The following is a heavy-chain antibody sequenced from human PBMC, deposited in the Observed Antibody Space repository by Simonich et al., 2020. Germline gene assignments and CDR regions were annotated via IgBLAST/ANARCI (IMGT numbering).Heavy chain of an antibody. CDR3: ARNSSYYAFDI. Sequence: EVQLVESGGGLVQPGGSLRLSCAASGFTFSSYSIKWVRQAPGKGREWVTYISSSSSTIYYADSVKGRFTISRDNAKNSLYLQMNSLRAEDTAVYYCARNSSYYAFDIWGQGTMVTVSS. V-gene: IGHV3-48*01. D-gene: IGHD5-12*01. CDR2: ISSSSSTI. J-gene: IGHJ3*02. CDR1: GFTFSSYS.